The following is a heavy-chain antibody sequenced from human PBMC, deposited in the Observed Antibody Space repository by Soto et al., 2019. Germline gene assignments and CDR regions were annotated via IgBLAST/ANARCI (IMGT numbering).Heavy chain of an antibody. CDR1: GFTFRSYA. Sequence: QSGGSLRLSCAASGFTFRSYAMSWVRQAPGKGLEWVATITGTGTSTYFADSVKGRFTISRDNSRNTLYLQLNSLRAEDTAVYYCAKEYCTGTTCFDAFDLWGQGTMVTVSS. V-gene: IGHV3-23*01. D-gene: IGHD2-8*02. J-gene: IGHJ3*01. CDR3: AKEYCTGTTCFDAFDL. CDR2: ITGTGTST.